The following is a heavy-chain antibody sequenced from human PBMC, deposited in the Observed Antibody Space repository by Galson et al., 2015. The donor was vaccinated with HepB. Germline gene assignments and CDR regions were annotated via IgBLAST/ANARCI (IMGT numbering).Heavy chain of an antibody. CDR3: AKVWGNYFDY. Sequence: SLRLSCAASGFIFGTYAVSWVRQAPGKGLEWVSAISGSGGSTYYADSVKGRFTISRDSSKNTLYLQMNSLRAEEMAIYYCAKVWGNYFDYWGQGTLVTVSS. CDR2: ISGSGGST. CDR1: GFIFGTYA. D-gene: IGHD3-16*01. J-gene: IGHJ4*02. V-gene: IGHV3-23*01.